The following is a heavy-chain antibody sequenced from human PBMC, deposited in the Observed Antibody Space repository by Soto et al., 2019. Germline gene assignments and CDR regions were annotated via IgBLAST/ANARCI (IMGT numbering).Heavy chain of an antibody. Sequence: PSETLSLTCTVSGGSISSSSYYWGWIRQPPGKGPEWIGSIYYSGSTYYNPSLKSRVTISVDTSKNQFSLKLSSVTAADTAVYYCARVVIASVGATTPYNWFDPWGQGTLVTVSS. V-gene: IGHV4-39*01. J-gene: IGHJ5*02. D-gene: IGHD1-26*01. CDR1: GGSISSSSYY. CDR3: ARVVIASVGATTPYNWFDP. CDR2: IYYSGST.